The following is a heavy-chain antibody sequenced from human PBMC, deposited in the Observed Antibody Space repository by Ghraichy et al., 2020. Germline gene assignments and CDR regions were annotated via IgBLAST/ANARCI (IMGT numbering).Heavy chain of an antibody. D-gene: IGHD1-1*01. J-gene: IGHJ4*02. CDR1: GGSLSSDIYY. Sequence: GSLRLSCTVSGGSLSSDIYYWGWIRQPPGKGLEWIGSVYGSGGSFFSPSLKNRVTISMDTSQSQFSLRLNSVTAADTAVYYCARRNAGVGGALDYWGQGALVTVSS. CDR2: VYGSGGS. CDR3: ARRNAGVGGALDY. V-gene: IGHV4-39*01.